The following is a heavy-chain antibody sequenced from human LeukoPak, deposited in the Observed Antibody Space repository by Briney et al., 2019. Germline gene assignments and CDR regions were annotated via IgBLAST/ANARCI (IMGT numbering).Heavy chain of an antibody. CDR2: IIPIFGTA. V-gene: IGHV1-69*05. Sequence: GASVKVSCKASGGTFSSYAISWVRQAPGQGLEWMGGIIPIFGTANYAQKFQGRVTITTDESTSTAYMELSSLRSEDTAVYYCARDRCSSCKNWFDPWGQGTLVTVSS. CDR3: ARDRCSSCKNWFDP. J-gene: IGHJ5*02. D-gene: IGHD6-13*01. CDR1: GGTFSSYA.